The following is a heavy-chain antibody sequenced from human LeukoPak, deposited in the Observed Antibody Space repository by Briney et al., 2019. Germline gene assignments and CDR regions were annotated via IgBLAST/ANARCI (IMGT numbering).Heavy chain of an antibody. CDR3: ARGQWLVPPVDY. Sequence: SETLSHTCAVYGGSFSGYYWSWIRQPPGKGLEWIGEINHSGSANYNPSLKSRVTISVDTSKNQFSLKLSSVTAADTAVYYCARGQWLVPPVDYWGQGTLVTVFS. D-gene: IGHD6-19*01. J-gene: IGHJ4*02. CDR2: INHSGSA. CDR1: GGSFSGYY. V-gene: IGHV4-34*01.